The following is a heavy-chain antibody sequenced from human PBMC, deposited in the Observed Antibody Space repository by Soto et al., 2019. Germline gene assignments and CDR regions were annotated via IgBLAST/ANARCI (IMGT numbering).Heavy chain of an antibody. D-gene: IGHD2-8*01. J-gene: IGHJ5*02. CDR2: IYYSGIT. CDR3: ARVCGDIVLMGGDWFDP. Sequence: PSETLSLTCTVSGGSISSGDYYWSWIRHPPGKGLEWIGYIYYSGITYYNPSLKSRVTISVDTSKNQFSLKLSSVTAADTAVYYCARVCGDIVLMGGDWFDPWGQGTLVTVSS. CDR1: GGSISSGDYY. V-gene: IGHV4-30-4*01.